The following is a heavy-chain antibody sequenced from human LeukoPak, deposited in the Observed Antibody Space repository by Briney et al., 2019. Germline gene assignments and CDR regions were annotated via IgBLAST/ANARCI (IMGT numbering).Heavy chain of an antibody. J-gene: IGHJ4*02. CDR2: IWYDGSNK. CDR1: GFTFSSYG. V-gene: IGHV3-33*01. CDR3: ARDRQIAARLFDY. Sequence: GGSLRLSCAASGFTFSSYGMHWVRQAPDKGLERVAVIWYDGSNKYYADSVKGRFTISRDNSKNTLYLQMNSLRAEDTAVYYCARDRQIAARLFDYWGQGTLVTVSS. D-gene: IGHD6-6*01.